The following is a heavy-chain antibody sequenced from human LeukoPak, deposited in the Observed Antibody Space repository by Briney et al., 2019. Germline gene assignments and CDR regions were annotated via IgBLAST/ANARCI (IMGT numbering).Heavy chain of an antibody. J-gene: IGHJ3*02. Sequence: PSETLSLTCTVSGGSISSYYWSWIRQPAGKGLEWIGRIYTSGSTNYNPSLKSRVTMSVDTSKNQFSLKLSSVTAADTAVYYCARGPGVVAATGPDASDIWGQGTMVTVSS. D-gene: IGHD2-15*01. CDR3: ARGPGVVAATGPDASDI. CDR2: IYTSGST. CDR1: GGSISSYY. V-gene: IGHV4-4*07.